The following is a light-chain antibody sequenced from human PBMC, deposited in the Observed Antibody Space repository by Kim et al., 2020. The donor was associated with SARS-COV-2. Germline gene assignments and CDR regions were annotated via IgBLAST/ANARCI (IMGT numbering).Light chain of an antibody. J-gene: IGKJ3*01. CDR1: QSISTY. CDR2: AAS. V-gene: IGKV1-39*01. CDR3: QQSYSTPLT. Sequence: DIQMTQSPSSLSASVGDRVTITCRASQSISTYLNWYQQKPGKAPKFLIYAASSLQSGVPSRFSGSGSGTDFTLTINSLQPEDFATYYCQQSYSTPLTFGPGTKVDIK.